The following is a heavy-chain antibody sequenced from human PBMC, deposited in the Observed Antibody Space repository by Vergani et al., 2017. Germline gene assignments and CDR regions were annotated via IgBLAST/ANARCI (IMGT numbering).Heavy chain of an antibody. Sequence: QLQLQESGPGLVKPSETLSLTCTVSGGSISSSSYYWGWIRQPPGKGLEWIGSIYYSGRTYYNPSLKSRVTISVDTSKNQFSLKLSSVTAADTAVYYCARQDYYDSSGYPYYYYYGMDVWGQGTTVTVSS. CDR2: IYYSGRT. CDR1: GGSISSSSYY. V-gene: IGHV4-39*01. J-gene: IGHJ6*02. CDR3: ARQDYYDSSGYPYYYYYGMDV. D-gene: IGHD3-22*01.